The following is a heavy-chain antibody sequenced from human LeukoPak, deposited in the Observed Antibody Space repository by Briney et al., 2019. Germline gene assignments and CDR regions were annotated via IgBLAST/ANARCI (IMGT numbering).Heavy chain of an antibody. D-gene: IGHD5-18*01. CDR2: VFDSGRT. V-gene: IGHV4-59*11. CDR3: TTIKRGNIFGYFDF. J-gene: IGHJ4*02. Sequence: SETLSLTCTVSGGSMTTHHWNWIRQTPGRGLEWIGYVFDSGRTKENPSLKSRVTLSADTSKNQLSLRLSSVTAADTAVYYCTTIKRGNIFGYFDFWGQGILVTVSS. CDR1: GGSMTTHH.